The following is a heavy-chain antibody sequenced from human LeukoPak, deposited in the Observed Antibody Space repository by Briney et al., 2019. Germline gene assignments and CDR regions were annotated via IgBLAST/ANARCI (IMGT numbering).Heavy chain of an antibody. CDR3: ARDSDSSGYYPSYFDY. V-gene: IGHV1-69*06. CDR2: IIPIFGTA. CDR1: GGTFSSYA. Sequence: ASVKVSCKASGGTFSSYAISWVRQAPGQGLEWMGGIIPIFGTANYAQKFQGRVTITADKSTSTAYMELSSLRSEDTAVYYCARDSDSSGYYPSYFDYLGQGTLVTVSS. J-gene: IGHJ4*02. D-gene: IGHD3-22*01.